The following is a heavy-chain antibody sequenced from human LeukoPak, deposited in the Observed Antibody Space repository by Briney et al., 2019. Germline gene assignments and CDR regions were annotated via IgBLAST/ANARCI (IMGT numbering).Heavy chain of an antibody. J-gene: IGHJ6*03. CDR1: GGTFSSYA. V-gene: IGHV1-69*05. CDR3: ARGSEDTAMANYYYYYMDV. CDR2: IIPIFGTA. Sequence: ASVKVSCKASGGTFSSYAISWVRQAPGQGLEWMGGIIPIFGTANYAQKFQGRVTITTDESTSTAYMELSSLRSEDTAEYYCARGSEDTAMANYYYYYMDVWGKGTTVTVSS. D-gene: IGHD5-18*01.